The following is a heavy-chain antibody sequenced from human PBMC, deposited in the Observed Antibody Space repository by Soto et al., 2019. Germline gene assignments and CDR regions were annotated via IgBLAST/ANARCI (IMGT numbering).Heavy chain of an antibody. Sequence: PEHTLALSGNLAGGSPGIYYWSRILHSPGKGLEWIGYMYNTGSTIYNPSLKSRVTISVDTSKNQFSLKLNSVTAADTAVYYCARDLWGYCGADCYPLDVWGQGTTVTVS. J-gene: IGHJ6*02. D-gene: IGHD2-21*02. CDR1: GGSPGIYY. V-gene: IGHV4-59*01. CDR3: ARDLWGYCGADCYPLDV. CDR2: MYNTGST.